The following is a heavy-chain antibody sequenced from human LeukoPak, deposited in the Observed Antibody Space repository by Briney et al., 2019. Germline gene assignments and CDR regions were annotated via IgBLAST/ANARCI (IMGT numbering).Heavy chain of an antibody. CDR3: AKDSSSWYGTGEYYYYYYGMDV. J-gene: IGHJ6*02. Sequence: GGSLRLSCAASGFTFSSYAMSWVRQAPGKGLEWVSAISGSGDSTYYADSAKGRFTISRDNSKNTLYLQMNSLRAEDTAVYYCAKDSSSWYGTGEYYYYYYGMDVWGQGTTVTVSS. CDR1: GFTFSSYA. V-gene: IGHV3-23*01. D-gene: IGHD6-13*01. CDR2: ISGSGDST.